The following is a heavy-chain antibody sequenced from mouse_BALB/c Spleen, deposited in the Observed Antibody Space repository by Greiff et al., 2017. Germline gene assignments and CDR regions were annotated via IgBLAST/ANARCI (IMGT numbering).Heavy chain of an antibody. J-gene: IGHJ3*01. D-gene: IGHD2-10*02. V-gene: IGHV1-9*01. CDR3: ARLGYGNYGGGLFDY. Sequence: QVQLQQSGAELMKPGASVKISCKATGYTFSSYWIEWVKQRPGHGLEWIGEILPGSGSTNYNEKFKGKATFTADTSSNTAYMQLSSLTSEDSAVYYCARLGYGNYGGGLFDYWGQGTLVTVSA. CDR2: ILPGSGST. CDR1: GYTFSSYW.